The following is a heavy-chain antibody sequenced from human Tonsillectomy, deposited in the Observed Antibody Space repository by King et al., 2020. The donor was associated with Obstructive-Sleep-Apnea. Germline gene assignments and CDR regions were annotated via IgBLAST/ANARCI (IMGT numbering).Heavy chain of an antibody. CDR1: GFTFSSYA. Sequence: VQLVESGGGVVQPGRSLRLSCAASGFTFSSYAMHWVRQAPGKGLEWVAVISYDGSNKYYADSVKGRFTISRDNSKNTLYLQMNSLRGEDTAVYYGARDPRTYDDYVWGSYYYYGMDVWGQGTTVTVSS. CDR2: ISYDGSNK. CDR3: ARDPRTYDDYVWGSYYYYGMDV. V-gene: IGHV3-30-3*01. D-gene: IGHD3-16*01. J-gene: IGHJ6*02.